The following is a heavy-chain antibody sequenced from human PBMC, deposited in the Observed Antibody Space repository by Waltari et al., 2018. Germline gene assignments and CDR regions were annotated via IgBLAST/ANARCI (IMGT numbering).Heavy chain of an antibody. CDR2: VIPILGIT. CDR3: ARPNFYDSSGYYSDFDY. D-gene: IGHD3-22*01. V-gene: IGHV1-69*02. Sequence: QVQLVQSGAEVKTPGSSVKVSCQASGGTFRSYTINWVRLAPGQGLEWMGRVIPILGITNYAQKFQGRVTITADKSTSTAYMELSSLGSDDTAVYYCARPNFYDSSGYYSDFDYWGQGTLVTVSS. CDR1: GGTFRSYT. J-gene: IGHJ4*02.